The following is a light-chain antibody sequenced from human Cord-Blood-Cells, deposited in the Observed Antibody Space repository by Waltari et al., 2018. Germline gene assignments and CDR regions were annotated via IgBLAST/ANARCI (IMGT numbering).Light chain of an antibody. CDR3: LLSYSGARGV. V-gene: IGLV7-46*01. Sequence: QAVVTQEPSLTVSPGGTVTLTCGSSTGAVTSGHYPYWFQQKPSQAPRTLIYDTSNKHSWPPARFSGSLLGGKAALTLSGAQPEDEAEYYCLLSYSGARGVFGGGTKLTVL. CDR1: TGAVTSGHY. CDR2: DTS. J-gene: IGLJ3*02.